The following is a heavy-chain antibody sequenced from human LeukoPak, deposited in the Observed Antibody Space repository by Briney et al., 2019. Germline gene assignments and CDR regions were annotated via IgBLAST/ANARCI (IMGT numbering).Heavy chain of an antibody. V-gene: IGHV3-23*01. D-gene: IGHD3-3*01. Sequence: GGALRLSCAASGFPFSSYAMSWVRQAPGKGLEWVSPISGSGGSTYYADSVKGRFTISRDNSKNTLYLQMNSLGAEDTAVYYCAKDYPIMDFGVVILGEAFDIWGQGTMVTVSS. CDR1: GFPFSSYA. J-gene: IGHJ3*02. CDR2: ISGSGGST. CDR3: AKDYPIMDFGVVILGEAFDI.